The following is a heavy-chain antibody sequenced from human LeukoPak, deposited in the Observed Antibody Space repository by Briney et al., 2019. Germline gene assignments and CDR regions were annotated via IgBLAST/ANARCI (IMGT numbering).Heavy chain of an antibody. Sequence: GESLQISCKGSGSSFTTYWITWVRQLPGKGLEWMGRIDPSDSYTNYSPSFQGHVTLSADKSISTAYLQWSSLRASDTAMYYCAISKNTATPGDYWGQGTLVTVS. V-gene: IGHV5-10-1*01. J-gene: IGHJ4*02. CDR2: IDPSDSYT. CDR3: AISKNTATPGDY. D-gene: IGHD5-18*01. CDR1: GSSFTTYW.